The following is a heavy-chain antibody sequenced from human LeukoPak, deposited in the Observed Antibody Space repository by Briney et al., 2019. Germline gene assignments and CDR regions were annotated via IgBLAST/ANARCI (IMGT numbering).Heavy chain of an antibody. D-gene: IGHD3-10*01. CDR2: IYYSGST. Sequence: SETLSLTCTVSGGSISSYYWSWIRQPPGKGLEWIGYIYYSGSTNYNPSLKSRVTISVDTSKNQFSLKLSSVTAAETAVYYCARTRSGSYWDWGQGTLVTVSS. CDR3: ARTRSGSYWD. V-gene: IGHV4-59*01. CDR1: GGSISSYY. J-gene: IGHJ4*02.